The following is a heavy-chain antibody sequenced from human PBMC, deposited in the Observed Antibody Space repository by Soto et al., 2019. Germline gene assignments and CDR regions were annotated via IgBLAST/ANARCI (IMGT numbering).Heavy chain of an antibody. CDR3: TSYRKRSGRYPFDY. Sequence: PGGSLRLSCTASGFTFGDYAMSWVRQAPGKGLEWVGFIRSKAYGGTTEYAASVKGRFTISRDDSKSIAYLQMNSLKTEDTAVYYCTSYRKRSGRYPFDYWGQGTLVTVSS. CDR2: IRSKAYGGTT. V-gene: IGHV3-49*04. J-gene: IGHJ4*02. D-gene: IGHD1-26*01. CDR1: GFTFGDYA.